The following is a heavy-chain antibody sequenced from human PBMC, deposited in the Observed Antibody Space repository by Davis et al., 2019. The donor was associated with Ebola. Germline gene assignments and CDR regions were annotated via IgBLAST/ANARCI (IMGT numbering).Heavy chain of an antibody. CDR2: IYYSGST. Sequence: SETLSLTCTVSGGSISSHYWSWIRQPPGKGLEWIGYIYYSGSTNYNPSLKSRVTISVDTSKNQFSLKLSSVTAADTAVYYCARGILWFGELPLNWFDPWGQGTLVTVSS. V-gene: IGHV4-59*11. J-gene: IGHJ5*02. D-gene: IGHD3-10*01. CDR3: ARGILWFGELPLNWFDP. CDR1: GGSISSHY.